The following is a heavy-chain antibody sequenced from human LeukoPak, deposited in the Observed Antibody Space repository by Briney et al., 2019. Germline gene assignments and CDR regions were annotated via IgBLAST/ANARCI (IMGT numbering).Heavy chain of an antibody. J-gene: IGHJ1*01. CDR1: GASLSDYY. D-gene: IGHD2-2*01. CDR3: ARGRVRGYCSSTSCYISGAEYFQH. V-gene: IGHV4-34*01. CDR2: INHSGST. Sequence: PSETLSLTCAVSGASLSDYYWSWIRQPPGKGLEWIGEINHSGSTNYNPSLKSRVTISVDTSKNQFSLKLSSVTAADTAVYYCARGRVRGYCSSTSCYISGAEYFQHWGQGTLVTVSS.